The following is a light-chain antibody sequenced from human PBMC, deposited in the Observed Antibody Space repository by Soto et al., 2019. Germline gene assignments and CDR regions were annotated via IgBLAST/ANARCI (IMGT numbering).Light chain of an antibody. CDR2: DAS. V-gene: IGKV3-11*01. CDR1: QSVNSF. Sequence: EIVLTQSPASLSLSPGERATLSCRASQSVNSFLVWYQQKPGQAPRLLIYDASNRAPGIPARFSGSGSGTYFTLTISSLEPEDLATYYCQQRSNWPRTFGQGTKLEIK. J-gene: IGKJ2*02. CDR3: QQRSNWPRT.